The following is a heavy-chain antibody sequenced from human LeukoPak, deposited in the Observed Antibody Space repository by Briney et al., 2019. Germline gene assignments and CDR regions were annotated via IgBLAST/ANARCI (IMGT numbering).Heavy chain of an antibody. V-gene: IGHV3-48*01. J-gene: IGHJ4*02. CDR3: ATPFDY. Sequence: PGGSLRLSCAASGFTFSTYSMNGVRQAPGKGLEWDSYISSGSNTIYYADSVKGRFTISRDNAKNSLYLQMNSLRAEDTAVYYCATPFDYWGQGTLVTVSS. CDR1: GFTFSTYS. CDR2: ISSGSNTI.